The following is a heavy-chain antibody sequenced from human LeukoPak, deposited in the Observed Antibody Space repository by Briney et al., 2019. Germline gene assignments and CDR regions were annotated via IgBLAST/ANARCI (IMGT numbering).Heavy chain of an antibody. CDR1: GYTFTGYY. J-gene: IGHJ4*02. D-gene: IGHD5-12*01. V-gene: IGHV1-2*02. CDR3: ASYSGYDLTFDY. CDR2: INPNRGGT. Sequence: ASVKVSCKASGYTFTGYYMHWVRQAPGQGLEWMGWINPNRGGTNYAQKFQGRVTMTRDTSISTAYMELSRLRSDDTAVYYCASYSGYDLTFDYWGQGTLVTVSS.